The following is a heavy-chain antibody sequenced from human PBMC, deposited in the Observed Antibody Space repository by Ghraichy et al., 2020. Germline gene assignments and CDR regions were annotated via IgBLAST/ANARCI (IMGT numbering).Heavy chain of an antibody. CDR1: GFTFSSYG. V-gene: IGHV3-30*18. D-gene: IGHD6-19*01. J-gene: IGHJ3*02. CDR2: ISYDGSNK. Sequence: GGSLRLSCAASGFTFSSYGMHWVRQAPGKGLEWVAVISYDGSNKYYADSVKGRFTISRDNSKNTLYLQMNSLRAEDTAVYYCAKDRGSSSGWYWGAFDIWGQGTMVTVSS. CDR3: AKDRGSSSGWYWGAFDI.